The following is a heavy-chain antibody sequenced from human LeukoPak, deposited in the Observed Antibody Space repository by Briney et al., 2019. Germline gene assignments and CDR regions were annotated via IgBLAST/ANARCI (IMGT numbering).Heavy chain of an antibody. V-gene: IGHV3-9*01. J-gene: IGHJ6*02. CDR1: GFTFDDYA. CDR2: ISWNSGSI. Sequence: GGSLRLSCAASGFTFDDYAMHWVRQAPGKGLEWVSGISWNSGSIGYADSVKGRFTISRDNAKNSLYLQMNSLRAEDTAVYYCARDVVSYYYYYGMDVWGQGTTVTVSS. CDR3: ARDVVSYYYYYGMDV. D-gene: IGHD6-6*01.